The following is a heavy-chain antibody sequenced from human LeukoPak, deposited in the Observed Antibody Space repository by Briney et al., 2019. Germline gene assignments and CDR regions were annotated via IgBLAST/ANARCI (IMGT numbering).Heavy chain of an antibody. J-gene: IGHJ5*02. CDR2: IYYSGTT. V-gene: IGHV4-31*03. D-gene: IGHD6-19*01. Sequence: SETLCLTSTLSRGPLSSGGYYSSSVRQQAGKCLEWLRYIYYSGTTYYNPSLKSRVTISVDTSNNQFSLKMSSVTAEDTAVYYCARAVSDIAVAGWFDHWGQGTLVAVSS. CDR3: ARAVSDIAVAGWFDH. CDR1: RGPLSSGGYY.